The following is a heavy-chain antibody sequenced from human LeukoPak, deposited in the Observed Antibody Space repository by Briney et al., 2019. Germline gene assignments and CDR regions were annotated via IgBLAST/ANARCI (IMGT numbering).Heavy chain of an antibody. CDR3: ARAPGGTQASSGYFDY. D-gene: IGHD3-22*01. CDR1: GFTVSSNY. Sequence: GGSLRLSCAASGFTVSSNYMSWVRQAPGKGLEWVSVIYSDGRTYYADSVKGRFTISRDNSKNKLYLQMNSLRAEDTAVYYCARAPGGTQASSGYFDYWGQGTLVTVSS. J-gene: IGHJ4*02. CDR2: IYSDGRT. V-gene: IGHV3-53*01.